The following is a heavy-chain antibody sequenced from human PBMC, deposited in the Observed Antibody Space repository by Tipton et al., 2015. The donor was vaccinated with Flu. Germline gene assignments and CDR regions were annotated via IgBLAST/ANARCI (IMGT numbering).Heavy chain of an antibody. CDR2: IYYSGST. CDR3: ARHRSYYDSQVGY. J-gene: IGHJ4*02. D-gene: IGHD3-22*01. Sequence: TLSLTCTVSGGSISSYYWSWIRQPAGKGLEWIGRIYYSGSTNYNPSLKSRVTISVDTSKNQFSLKLSSVTAADTAVYYCARHRSYYDSQVGYWGQGTLVTVSS. V-gene: IGHV4-4*07. CDR1: GGSISSYY.